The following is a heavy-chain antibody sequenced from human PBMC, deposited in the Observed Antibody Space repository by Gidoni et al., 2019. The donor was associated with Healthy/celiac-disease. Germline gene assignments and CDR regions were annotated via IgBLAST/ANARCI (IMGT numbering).Heavy chain of an antibody. V-gene: IGHV3-11*01. CDR2: ISSSGSTI. J-gene: IGHJ4*02. CDR1: GFTFSDYY. CDR3: ARDHSWYYYDSSGYPVDY. D-gene: IGHD3-22*01. Sequence: QVQLVESGGGLVKPGGSLRLSCSASGFTFSDYYMRWIRQAPGKGLEWVSYISSSGSTIYYADSVKGRFTISRDNAKNSLYLQMNSLRAEDTAVYYCARDHSWYYYDSSGYPVDYWGQGTLVTVSS.